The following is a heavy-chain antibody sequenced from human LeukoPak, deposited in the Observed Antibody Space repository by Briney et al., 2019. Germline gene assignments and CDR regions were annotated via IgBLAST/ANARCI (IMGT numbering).Heavy chain of an antibody. CDR3: TPRRPYYFDF. CDR1: GFTFTTYA. CDR2: ITRSGDNT. Sequence: GGSLRLSCAASGFTFTTYAMSWVRQAPGKGLEWVSSITRSGDNTYYADSVKGRFTISRDKSKNTLYLQMNSLRAEDTAIYYCTPRRPYYFDFWGERWLVTVSS. V-gene: IGHV3-23*01. J-gene: IGHJ4*02.